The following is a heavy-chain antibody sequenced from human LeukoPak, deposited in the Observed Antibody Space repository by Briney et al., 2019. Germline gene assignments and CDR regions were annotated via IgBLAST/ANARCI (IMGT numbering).Heavy chain of an antibody. D-gene: IGHD3-10*01. V-gene: IGHV1-18*01. CDR3: ARGVASRLWFGEPTSVDAFDV. CDR1: GYTFTNYG. Sequence: ASVKVSCKASGYTFTNYGISWVRQAPGQGLEWIGWISGYNGNTNSAQKLQGRVSMTTDTSTSTAYMELRSLRSDDTAVYYCARGVASRLWFGEPTSVDAFDVWGQGTMVTVSS. CDR2: ISGYNGNT. J-gene: IGHJ3*01.